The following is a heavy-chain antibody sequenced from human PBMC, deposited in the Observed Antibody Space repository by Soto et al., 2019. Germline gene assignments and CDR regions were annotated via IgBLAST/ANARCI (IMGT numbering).Heavy chain of an antibody. J-gene: IGHJ5*02. CDR2: IYPTGST. Sequence: QVQLQESGPGLVKPPETLSLSCTVSGGSFSSYYCNWVRKSAGKGLEWIGRIYPTGSTTYNPSLKSRLTMSVDTSKNQFSLRLTSMTAADTAVYYCATGRSEIVPGAMDTWGQGTLVTVSS. D-gene: IGHD2-2*01. V-gene: IGHV4-4*07. CDR1: GGSFSSYY. CDR3: ATGRSEIVPGAMDT.